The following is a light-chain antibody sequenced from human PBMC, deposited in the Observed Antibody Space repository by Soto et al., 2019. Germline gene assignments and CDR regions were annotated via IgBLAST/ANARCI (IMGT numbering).Light chain of an antibody. J-gene: IGLJ1*01. CDR3: SSYTSGFYV. CDR2: DVS. Sequence: QSVLTQPASVSWSPGQSITISCTGTSSDVGGYNYVSWYQQHPGKAPKLMIYDVSDRPSGVSNRFSGSKSGNTASLTISGLQAEDEADYYCSSYTSGFYVFGTGTKLTVL. V-gene: IGLV2-14*01. CDR1: SSDVGGYNY.